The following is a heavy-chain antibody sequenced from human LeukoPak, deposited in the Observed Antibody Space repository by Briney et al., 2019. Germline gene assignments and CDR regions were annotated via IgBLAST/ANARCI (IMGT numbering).Heavy chain of an antibody. CDR2: ISYHGRDQ. Sequence: GGSLRLSCAASGFTLSNYAMHWLRQAPGKGLEWVAVISYHGRDQYYADSVKGRFTISRDNAKNSLYLQMNSLRAEDTAVYYCARVDPSVPYFDYWGQGTLVTVSS. D-gene: IGHD1-1*01. CDR1: GFTLSNYA. J-gene: IGHJ4*02. V-gene: IGHV3-30*04. CDR3: ARVDPSVPYFDY.